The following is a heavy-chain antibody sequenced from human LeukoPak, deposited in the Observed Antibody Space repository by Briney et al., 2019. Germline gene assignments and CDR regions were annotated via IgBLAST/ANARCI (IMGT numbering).Heavy chain of an antibody. J-gene: IGHJ4*02. Sequence: GGSLRLSCAASGFTFSRYPMSWVRPALGKGLEWVSAISTSVESTYYADSVKGRFTISRDNSKNTQYLQMNRLRAEDTAVYYCAKRYFGNYYFDSWGQGTLVSVSS. V-gene: IGHV3-23*01. D-gene: IGHD3-10*01. CDR3: AKRYFGNYYFDS. CDR1: GFTFSRYP. CDR2: ISTSVEST.